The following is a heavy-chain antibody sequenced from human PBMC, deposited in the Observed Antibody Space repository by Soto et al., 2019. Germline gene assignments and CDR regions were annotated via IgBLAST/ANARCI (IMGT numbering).Heavy chain of an antibody. CDR1: GGSISSGGYY. J-gene: IGHJ3*02. D-gene: IGHD3-10*01. CDR2: IYYLGST. Sequence: QVQLQESGPGLVKPSQTLSLACTVSGGSISSGGYYWSWIRQHPGKGLEWIGYIYYLGSTYYNPSLKSRVTISADTSKKQFSLKLSSVTAADTAVYYCARFYMVRGVMSAFDIWGQGTMVTVSS. V-gene: IGHV4-31*03. CDR3: ARFYMVRGVMSAFDI.